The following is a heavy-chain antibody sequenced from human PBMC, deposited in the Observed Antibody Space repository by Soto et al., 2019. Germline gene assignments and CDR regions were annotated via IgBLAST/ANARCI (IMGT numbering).Heavy chain of an antibody. V-gene: IGHV4-4*07. CDR3: ARVAFSYFGMDV. D-gene: IGHD3-3*02. CDR2: VFGSGIT. Sequence: PSETLSLTCSVPGGAISSYYWSWVRQPAGKGLEWIGRVFGSGITNYNASLKSRVSMSIDTSKNEVSLTLRSVTAADTAVYYCARVAFSYFGMDVWGPGTTVTVSS. CDR1: GGAISSYY. J-gene: IGHJ6*02.